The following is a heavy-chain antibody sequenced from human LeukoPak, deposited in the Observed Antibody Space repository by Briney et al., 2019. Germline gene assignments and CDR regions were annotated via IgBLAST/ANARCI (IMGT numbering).Heavy chain of an antibody. CDR1: GFTFSSYA. J-gene: IGHJ4*02. CDR3: AKDGVAYCGGDCYPYYFDY. D-gene: IGHD2-21*02. CDR2: ISYDGSNK. Sequence: GGSLRLSCAASGFTFSSYAMHWVRQAPGKGLEWVAVISYDGSNKYYADSVKGRFTISRDNSKNTLYLQMNSLRAEDTAVYYCAKDGVAYCGGDCYPYYFDYWGQGTLVTVSS. V-gene: IGHV3-30-3*01.